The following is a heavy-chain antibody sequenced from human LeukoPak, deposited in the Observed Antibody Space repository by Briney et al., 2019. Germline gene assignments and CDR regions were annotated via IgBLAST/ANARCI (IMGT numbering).Heavy chain of an antibody. D-gene: IGHD3-10*02. CDR2: VYFDGSNK. CDR3: AELGITMIGGV. CDR1: GFTFSGYA. V-gene: IGHV3-33*03. Sequence: GGSLRLSCAASGFTFSGYAMHWVRQAPGKGLEWVAYVYFDGSNKYYADSVKGRFTISRDNAKNSLYLQMNSLRAEDTAVYYCAELGITMIGGVWGKGTTVTVSS. J-gene: IGHJ6*04.